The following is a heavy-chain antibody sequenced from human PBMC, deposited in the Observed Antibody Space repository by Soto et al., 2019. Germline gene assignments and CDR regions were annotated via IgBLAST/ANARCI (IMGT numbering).Heavy chain of an antibody. V-gene: IGHV4-34*01. CDR3: ARAGAVAGDDAFDI. Sequence: PSETLSLTCAVYGGSFSGYYWSWIRQPPGKGLEWIGEINHSGSTNYNPYLKSRVTITVDTSKNQFSLKLNSVTAADTAVYYCARAGAVAGDDAFDIWGQGTMVTVSS. CDR1: GGSFSGYY. D-gene: IGHD6-19*01. J-gene: IGHJ3*02. CDR2: INHSGST.